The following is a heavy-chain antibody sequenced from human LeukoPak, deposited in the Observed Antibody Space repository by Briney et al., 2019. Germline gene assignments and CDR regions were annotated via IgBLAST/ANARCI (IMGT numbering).Heavy chain of an antibody. J-gene: IGHJ6*03. CDR3: ASEERQLWPFMDV. CDR1: GFTLRSYA. D-gene: IGHD5-18*01. CDR2: FGYDGSNK. V-gene: IGHV3-30*02. Sequence: AGSLRLSCAASGFTLRSYAMTWAGQAPGKGLGWVPFFGYDGSNKYYAASVKGRFTISRDNSTKTLYLQMNSLRAEDTAVYYCASEERQLWPFMDVWGKGTTVTVSS.